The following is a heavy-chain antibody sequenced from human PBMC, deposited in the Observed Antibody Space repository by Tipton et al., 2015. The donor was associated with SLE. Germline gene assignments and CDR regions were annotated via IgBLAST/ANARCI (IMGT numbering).Heavy chain of an antibody. J-gene: IGHJ3*01. D-gene: IGHD3-10*01. CDR1: GGSISRGTYY. V-gene: IGHV4-31*03. Sequence: TLSLTCIVSGGSISRGTYYWSWIRHHPRKGPEWIGYIYNSGGTYYNPSLKSRVTISMDTSRNQFSLNLNSVTAADTAVYYCARPERVLRHDSFDVWGQGTLVTVSS. CDR2: IYNSGGT. CDR3: ARPERVLRHDSFDV.